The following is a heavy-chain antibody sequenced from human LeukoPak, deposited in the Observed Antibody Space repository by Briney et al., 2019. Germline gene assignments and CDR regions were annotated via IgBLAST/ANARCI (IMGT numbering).Heavy chain of an antibody. CDR3: ARDCTNGLCYADY. V-gene: IGHV3-7*01. CDR1: GFTFSSYW. CDR2: IKQDGSEK. Sequence: SGGSLRLSSAASGFTFSSYWMSWVRQAPGKGLEWVAMIKQDGSEKYYVDSVKGRFTISRDNAKNSLYLQMNSLKAEDTAVYYCARDCTNGLCYADYWGQGTLVTVSS. D-gene: IGHD2-8*01. J-gene: IGHJ4*02.